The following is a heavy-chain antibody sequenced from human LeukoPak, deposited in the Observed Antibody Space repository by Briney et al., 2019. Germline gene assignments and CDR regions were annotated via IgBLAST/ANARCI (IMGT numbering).Heavy chain of an antibody. V-gene: IGHV3-15*01. CDR2: IISKPDGGTT. Sequence: GGSLRLSCAASGFTFSNAWMSWVRQAPGKGLEWVGRIISKPDGGTTDYAAPVKGRFTISRDDSKNTLYLQMNGLKTEDTAVYYCTTTGTTTTRFVDYWGQGALVTVSS. J-gene: IGHJ4*02. D-gene: IGHD1-26*01. CDR3: TTTGTTTTRFVDY. CDR1: GFTFSNAW.